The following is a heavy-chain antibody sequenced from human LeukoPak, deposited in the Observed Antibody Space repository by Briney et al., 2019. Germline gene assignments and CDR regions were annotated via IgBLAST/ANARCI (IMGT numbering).Heavy chain of an antibody. Sequence: PSETLSLTCTVSGGSISSYYWSWIRQPPGKGLEWIGYIYYSGSTNYNPSLKSRVTISVDTSKNQFSLKLSSVTAADTAVYYCARSTGSKHYYDSSGYYDYWGQGTLVTVSS. V-gene: IGHV4-59*08. CDR1: GGSISSYY. CDR2: IYYSGST. J-gene: IGHJ4*02. CDR3: ARSTGSKHYYDSSGYYDY. D-gene: IGHD3-22*01.